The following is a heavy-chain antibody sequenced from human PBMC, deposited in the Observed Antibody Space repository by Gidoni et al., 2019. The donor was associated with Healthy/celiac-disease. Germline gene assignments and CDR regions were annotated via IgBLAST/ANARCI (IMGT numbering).Heavy chain of an antibody. CDR1: GFPFDDYA. J-gene: IGHJ3*02. CDR2: ISWNSGSI. V-gene: IGHV3-9*01. CDR3: AKGGIVVVTATAFDI. D-gene: IGHD2-21*02. Sequence: EVQLVESGGGLVQPGRSLRLSCAASGFPFDDYAMHGVRQAPGKGLEWVSGISWNSGSIGYADSVKGRFTISRDNAKNSLYLQMNSLRAEDTALYYCAKGGIVVVTATAFDIWGQGTMVTVSS.